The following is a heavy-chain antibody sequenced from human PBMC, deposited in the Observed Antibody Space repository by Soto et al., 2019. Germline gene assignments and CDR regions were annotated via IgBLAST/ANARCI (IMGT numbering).Heavy chain of an antibody. V-gene: IGHV3-48*02. CDR3: ASQIVGANYYYYYGMDV. J-gene: IGHJ6*02. CDR1: GFTFSSYS. Sequence: GGSLRLSCAASGFTFSSYSMNWVRQAPGKGLEWVSYISSSSTIYYADSVKGRFTISRDNAKNSLYLQMNSLRDEDTAVYYCASQIVGANYYYYYGMDVWGQGTTVTVSS. CDR2: ISSSSTI. D-gene: IGHD1-26*01.